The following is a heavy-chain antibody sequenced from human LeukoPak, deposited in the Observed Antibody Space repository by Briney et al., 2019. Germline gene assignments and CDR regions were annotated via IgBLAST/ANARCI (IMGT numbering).Heavy chain of an antibody. CDR2: INWNGGST. D-gene: IGHD6-13*01. CDR3: AREGSSSWQGAYYYYYYMDV. CDR1: GFTFDDYG. V-gene: IGHV3-20*04. Sequence: GGSLRLSCAASGFTFDDYGMSWVRQAPGKGLEWVSGINWNGGSTGYADSVKGRFTISRDNAKNSLYLQMNSLRAEDTALYYCAREGSSSWQGAYYYYYYMDVWGKGTTVTVSS. J-gene: IGHJ6*03.